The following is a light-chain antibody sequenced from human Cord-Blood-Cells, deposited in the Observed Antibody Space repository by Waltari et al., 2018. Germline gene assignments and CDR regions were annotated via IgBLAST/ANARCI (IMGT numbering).Light chain of an antibody. Sequence: QSALTLPRSVSGCPRQSGTIPCTGTSSDVGCYNCVSWYQQHPGKAPKLMIYDVSKRPSGVPDRFSGSKSGNTASLTISGLQAEDEADYYCCSYAGSYTVVFGGGTKLTVL. J-gene: IGLJ2*01. V-gene: IGLV2-11*01. CDR1: SSDVGCYNC. CDR2: DVS. CDR3: CSYAGSYTVV.